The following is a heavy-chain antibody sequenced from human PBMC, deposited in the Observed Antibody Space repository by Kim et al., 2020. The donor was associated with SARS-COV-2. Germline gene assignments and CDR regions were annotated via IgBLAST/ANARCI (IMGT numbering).Heavy chain of an antibody. CDR1: GYSFTSYW. V-gene: IGHV5-10-1*01. CDR2: IDPSDSYT. Sequence: GESLKISCKGSGYSFTSYWISWVRQMPGKGLEWMGRIDPSDSYTNYSPSFQGHVTISADKSIRTAYLQWSSLKASDTAMYYCARAHKDYYDSSGYYYVADDYWGQGTLVTVS. D-gene: IGHD3-22*01. J-gene: IGHJ4*02. CDR3: ARAHKDYYDSSGYYYVADDY.